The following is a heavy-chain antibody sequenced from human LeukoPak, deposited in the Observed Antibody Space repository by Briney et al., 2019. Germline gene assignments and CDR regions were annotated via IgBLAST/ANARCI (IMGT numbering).Heavy chain of an antibody. J-gene: IGHJ4*02. CDR1: GFTFSSYG. CDR2: ISGNTGTT. D-gene: IGHD3-10*01. Sequence: PGGSLRLSCAASGFTFSSYGMSWVRQAPGKGLEWASTISGNTGTTYYADSVKGRFTISRDNSKNTLYLQMNSLRAEDTAIYYCAKVTFGSGSYPFDYWGQGTLVTVSS. V-gene: IGHV3-23*01. CDR3: AKVTFGSGSYPFDY.